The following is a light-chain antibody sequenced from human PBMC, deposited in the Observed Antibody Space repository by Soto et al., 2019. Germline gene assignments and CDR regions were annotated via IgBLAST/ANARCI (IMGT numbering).Light chain of an antibody. CDR3: QQYKT. V-gene: IGKV1-5*01. CDR1: QSISSW. CDR2: DAS. Sequence: DIQMTQSPSTLSASVGDRVTITCRASQSISSWLAWYQQKPGKAHKLLIYDASSLESGVPSRFSGSGSGTEFTLTISSRQPKDFASYYCQQYKTFGQGTKVEIK. J-gene: IGKJ1*01.